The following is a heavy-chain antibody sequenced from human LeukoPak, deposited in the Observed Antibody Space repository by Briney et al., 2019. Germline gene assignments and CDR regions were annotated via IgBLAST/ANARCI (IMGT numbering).Heavy chain of an antibody. CDR1: GFTFSSYG. D-gene: IGHD5-18*01. J-gene: IGHJ6*03. Sequence: GGSLRLSCTVSGFTFSSYGMHWVRQAPGKGLEWVAVISYDGSNKYYADSVKGRFTISGDNAKNSLYLQMNSLRAEDTAVYYCARDTYSWGIYYYYYYMDVWGKGTTVTVSS. CDR3: ARDTYSWGIYYYYYYMDV. V-gene: IGHV3-30*03. CDR2: ISYDGSNK.